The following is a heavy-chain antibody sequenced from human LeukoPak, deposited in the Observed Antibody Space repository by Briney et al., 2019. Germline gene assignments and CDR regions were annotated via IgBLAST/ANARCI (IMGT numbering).Heavy chain of an antibody. CDR2: ILSDGSKE. CDR3: ARDPGDAFDI. V-gene: IGHV3-33*01. Sequence: SGGSLRLSCAASGFTFSSYGMHWVRQAPGKGLEWVAVILSDGSKEFYADSVKGRFTISRDDAKNSLYLQMNSLRAEDTAVYYCARDPGDAFDIWGQGTTVTVSS. J-gene: IGHJ3*02. CDR1: GFTFSSYG.